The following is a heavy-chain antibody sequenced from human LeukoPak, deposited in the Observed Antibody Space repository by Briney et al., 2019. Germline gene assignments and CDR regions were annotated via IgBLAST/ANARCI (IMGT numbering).Heavy chain of an antibody. CDR3: TRLLNNDNAGDPDTFDI. CDR1: GDSISRHY. D-gene: IGHD4-17*01. Sequence: PSETLSLTCSVYGDSISRHYWSWLRQPPGKGLEWVGYISYRGSTRYNPSFQSRVTISMEMSKTHFSLKLTSVTAADTAVYYCTRLLNNDNAGDPDTFDIWGPGTMVTVSS. J-gene: IGHJ3*02. V-gene: IGHV4-59*08. CDR2: ISYRGST.